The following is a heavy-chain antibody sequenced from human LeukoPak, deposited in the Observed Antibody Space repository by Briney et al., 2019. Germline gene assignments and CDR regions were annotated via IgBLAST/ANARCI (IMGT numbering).Heavy chain of an antibody. CDR1: GGSLSSHY. D-gene: IGHD2-2*01. J-gene: IGHJ4*02. CDR3: ARFSSGCSTSSCYLTY. CDR2: IHDTGST. V-gene: IGHV4-59*11. Sequence: SETLSLTCSVSGGSLSSHYWSWIRQPPGRGLELIGHIHDTGSTFYNPSLRGRVTISLDTSNNQFSLKLTSMTAADTAVYYCARFSSGCSTSSCYLTYWGQGTLVTVS.